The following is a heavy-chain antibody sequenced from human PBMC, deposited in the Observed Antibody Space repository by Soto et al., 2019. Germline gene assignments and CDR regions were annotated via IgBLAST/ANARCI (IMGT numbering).Heavy chain of an antibody. Sequence: QVQLVESGGGVVQPGRSLRLSCAASGFTFSSYAMNWVRQAPGKGLEWVAVISYDGSKKYYADSVKGRFTISRDNSKNTLYLQMNRLRAEGTAVYYCARDNDSSLCLTYYFDYWGQGTLVTVSS. V-gene: IGHV3-30-3*01. J-gene: IGHJ4*02. CDR2: ISYDGSKK. CDR3: ARDNDSSLCLTYYFDY. CDR1: GFTFSSYA. D-gene: IGHD3-22*01.